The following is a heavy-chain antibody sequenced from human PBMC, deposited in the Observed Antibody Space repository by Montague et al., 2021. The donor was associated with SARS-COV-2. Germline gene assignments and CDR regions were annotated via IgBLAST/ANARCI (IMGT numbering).Heavy chain of an antibody. V-gene: IGHV4-61*01. CDR2: MYYTGHT. Sequence: SETLSLTRTVSGASVASGNFYWSWIRQPPGKGLEWIGYMYYTGHTNYXRSLESRVTMPVDPSKNQFSLTLTSVTAADTAVYYCARSRANVPSRPGFDYWGQGALVTVSS. D-gene: IGHD6-6*01. J-gene: IGHJ4*02. CDR3: ARSRANVPSRPGFDY. CDR1: GASVASGNFY.